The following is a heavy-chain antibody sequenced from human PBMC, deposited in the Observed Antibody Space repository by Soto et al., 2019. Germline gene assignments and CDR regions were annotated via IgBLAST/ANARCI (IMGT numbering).Heavy chain of an antibody. J-gene: IGHJ5*02. CDR1: GASITSDDYY. D-gene: IGHD2-8*01. V-gene: IGHV4-30-4*01. CDR3: VSQYCPDGVSYLPDGSFGP. CDR2: LSYSGTT. Sequence: SETLSLTCTVSGASITSDDYYWTWIRQPPGKALEWIGYLSYSGTTFYNPSLDSRLTISADTSKNQFSLRLNSVTAADTAVYHCVSQYCPDGVSYLPDGSFGPWGQG.